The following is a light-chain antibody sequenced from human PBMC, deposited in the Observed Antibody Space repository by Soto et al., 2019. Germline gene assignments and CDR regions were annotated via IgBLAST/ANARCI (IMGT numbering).Light chain of an antibody. CDR3: QQRSNWPPIT. CDR2: DAS. V-gene: IGKV3-11*01. J-gene: IGKJ5*01. Sequence: EIVLTQSPATLSLSPGERATISCRASQSVSSYLAWYQQKPGQAPRLLIYDASNSATGIPARFSGSGSGTDFTLTISSLEPEDVAVYYCQQRSNWPPITFGQGTRLEIK. CDR1: QSVSSY.